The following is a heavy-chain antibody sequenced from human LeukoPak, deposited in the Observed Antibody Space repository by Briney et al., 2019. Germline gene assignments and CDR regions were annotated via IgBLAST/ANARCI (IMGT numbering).Heavy chain of an antibody. Sequence: SQTLSLTCTVSGGSISSGDYYWSWIRQPAGKGLEWIGRICTSGTTNYNPSLKSRVTISVDTSKNQFSLKLSSVTAADTAMYYCAREDYYYMDVWGKGTTVTVSS. J-gene: IGHJ6*03. CDR3: AREDYYYMDV. CDR1: GGSISSGDYY. CDR2: ICTSGTT. V-gene: IGHV4-61*02.